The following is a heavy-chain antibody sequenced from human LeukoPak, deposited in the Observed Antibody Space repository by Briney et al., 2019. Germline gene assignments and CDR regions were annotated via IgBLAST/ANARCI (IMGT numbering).Heavy chain of an antibody. V-gene: IGHV4-34*01. J-gene: IGHJ6*03. CDR3: ARRGLYCSSTSCYYWSGGYVYYSYYMDV. D-gene: IGHD2-2*01. Sequence: GSLRLSCAASGFTFSSYWMSWIRQPPGKGLEWIGEINHSGSTNYNPSLKSRVTISVDTSKNQFSLKLSSVAAADTAVYYCARRGLYCSSTSCYYWSGGYVYYSYYMDVWGKGTTVTISS. CDR2: INHSGST. CDR1: GFTFSSYW.